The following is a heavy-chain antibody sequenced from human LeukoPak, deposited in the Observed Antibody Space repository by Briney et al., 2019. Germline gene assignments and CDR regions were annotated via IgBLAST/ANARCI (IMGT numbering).Heavy chain of an antibody. V-gene: IGHV3-21*01. J-gene: IGHJ4*02. Sequence: GGSLRLSCAASGFTFSSYSMNWVRQAPGKGLEWVSSISTSSTYINYADSVKGRFTISRDNAKNSLYLQMNSLRAEDTAVYYCAREAAVRYFDWSGNDYWGQGTLVSVSS. CDR2: ISTSSTYI. D-gene: IGHD3-9*01. CDR3: AREAAVRYFDWSGNDY. CDR1: GFTFSSYS.